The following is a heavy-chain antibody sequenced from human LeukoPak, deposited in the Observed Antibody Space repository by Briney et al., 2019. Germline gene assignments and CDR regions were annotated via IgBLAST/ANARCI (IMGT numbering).Heavy chain of an antibody. D-gene: IGHD5-24*01. CDR3: AKPILPGPTIPESLDY. J-gene: IGHJ4*02. Sequence: SVKVSCKASGGTFSSYAICWVRQAPGQGLEWMGGIIPIFGTANYAQKFQGRVTITTDESTSTAYMELNSLRAEDTAVYYCAKPILPGPTIPESLDYWGQGTLATVSS. CDR2: IIPIFGTA. CDR1: GGTFSSYA. V-gene: IGHV1-69*05.